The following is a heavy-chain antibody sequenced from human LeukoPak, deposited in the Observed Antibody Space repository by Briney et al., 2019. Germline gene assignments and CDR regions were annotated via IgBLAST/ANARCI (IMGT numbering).Heavy chain of an antibody. CDR1: GGSISSSSYY. V-gene: IGHV4-39*01. CDR3: ARPSSDTAIDY. Sequence: SETLSLTCTVSGGSISSSSYYWGWIRQPPGKGLEWIGSIYYSGSTYYNPSLKSRVTISVDTSKNQFSLKLSSVTAADTAVYYCARPSSDTAIDYWGQGTLVTVFS. J-gene: IGHJ4*02. CDR2: IYYSGST. D-gene: IGHD5-18*01.